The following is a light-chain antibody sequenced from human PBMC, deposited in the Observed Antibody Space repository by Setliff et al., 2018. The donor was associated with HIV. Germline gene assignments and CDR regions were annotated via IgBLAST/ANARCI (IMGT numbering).Light chain of an antibody. CDR3: SSYTSSITSV. J-gene: IGLJ1*01. V-gene: IGLV2-14*03. CDR2: DVS. CDR1: SSDVGGYSF. Sequence: QSALTQPASVSGSPGQSITISCTGTSSDVGGYSFVSWYQQHPGKAPKLMIYDVSNRPSGVSNRFSGSKSGNTASLIISGLQPEDEADYYCSSYTSSITSVFGTGTKVTVL.